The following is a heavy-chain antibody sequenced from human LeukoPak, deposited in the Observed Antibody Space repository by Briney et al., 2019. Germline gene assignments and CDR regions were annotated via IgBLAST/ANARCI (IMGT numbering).Heavy chain of an antibody. CDR3: ARHPLWFGELLSPNWFDP. V-gene: IGHV4-39*01. J-gene: IGHJ5*02. CDR2: IYYSGST. D-gene: IGHD3-10*01. Sequence: SETLSLTCTVSGGSISSSSYYWGWIRQPPGKGLEWIGGIYYSGSTYYNPSLKSRVTISVDTSKNQFSLKLSSVTAADTAVYYCARHPLWFGELLSPNWFDPWGQGTLVTVSS. CDR1: GGSISSSSYY.